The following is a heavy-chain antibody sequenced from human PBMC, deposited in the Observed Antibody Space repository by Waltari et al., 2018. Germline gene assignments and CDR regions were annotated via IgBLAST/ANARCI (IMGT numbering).Heavy chain of an antibody. V-gene: IGHV4-34*01. J-gene: IGHJ4*02. CDR1: SESFSAYS. CDR2: INYSGNT. Sequence: QVQLQQWGVGLLKPSETLSLTCAVSSESFSAYSLNWIRQPPGKGLEWIGEINYSGNTNYNSSLRSRVTILADASKIQVSLKLRAATAADTAMYYCARGRPSDDGRLLGFFDWGQGILVTVAS. CDR3: ARGRPSDDGRLLGFFD. D-gene: IGHD3-3*01.